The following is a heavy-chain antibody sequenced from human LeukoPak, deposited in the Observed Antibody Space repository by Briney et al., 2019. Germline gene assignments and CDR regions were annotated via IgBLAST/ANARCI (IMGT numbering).Heavy chain of an antibody. J-gene: IGHJ4*01. V-gene: IGHV3-23*01. CDR3: AKGQLKPDY. CDR1: GFTFSNYA. D-gene: IGHD1-1*01. CDR2: VSGSGGST. Sequence: GGSLRLSCAASGFTFSNYAISWVRQAPGKGLEWVSAVSGSGGSTYYADSVKGRFTISRDNSKNTLYLQMNSLRAEDTAVYYCAKGQLKPDYWGQGTLVTVSS.